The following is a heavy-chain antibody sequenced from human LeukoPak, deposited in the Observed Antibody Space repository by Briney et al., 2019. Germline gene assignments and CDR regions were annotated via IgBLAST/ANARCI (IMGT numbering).Heavy chain of an antibody. CDR1: GGSINSYY. J-gene: IGHJ3*02. CDR2: IYNSGST. Sequence: SETLSLTCTVSGGSINSYYWTWIRQPPGKRLEWIGYIYNSGSTNYNPSLKSRVTISTDTSKKQFSLRVSSVTAADTAVYYCARRLRIEGGTRRGDALDMWGQGTMVTVSS. CDR3: ARRLRIEGGTRRGDALDM. V-gene: IGHV4-59*08. D-gene: IGHD1-26*01.